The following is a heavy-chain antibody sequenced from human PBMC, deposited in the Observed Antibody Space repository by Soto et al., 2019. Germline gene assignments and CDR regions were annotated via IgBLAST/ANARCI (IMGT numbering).Heavy chain of an antibody. Sequence: SETLSLTXTVSGGSISSGGYSWSWIRQHPGKGLEWIGDIYYSGSTYYNPSLKSRVSISVDTSKNQCSLKLSSVTAADTALYYCARYRVVIRSGIDYWGQGTLVTVSS. CDR2: IYYSGST. CDR1: GGSISSGGYS. J-gene: IGHJ4*02. V-gene: IGHV4-31*02. CDR3: ARYRVVIRSGIDY. D-gene: IGHD3-22*01.